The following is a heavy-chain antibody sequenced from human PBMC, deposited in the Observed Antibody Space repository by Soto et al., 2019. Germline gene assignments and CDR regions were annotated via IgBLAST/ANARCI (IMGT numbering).Heavy chain of an antibody. J-gene: IGHJ4*02. CDR3: ANSRVSMVRGLIIIPNY. Sequence: GSLRLSCAASGFPFTGYAMSWVRQAPGKGLEWVSAISGHGDATFYADSVKGRFTTSRDNSKNTLYLHMNSLRAEDTALYYCANSRVSMVRGLIIIPNYWGQGTLVTVSS. CDR2: ISGHGDAT. D-gene: IGHD3-10*01. CDR1: GFPFTGYA. V-gene: IGHV3-23*01.